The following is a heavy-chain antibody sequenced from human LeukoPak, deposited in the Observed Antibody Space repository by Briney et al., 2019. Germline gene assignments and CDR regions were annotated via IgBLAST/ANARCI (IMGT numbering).Heavy chain of an antibody. CDR3: ARRSVTTFDY. V-gene: IGHV3-23*01. D-gene: IGHD4-17*01. CDR1: GFTFSSYV. CDR2: ISGNDGST. Sequence: GGSLRLSCAASGFTFSSYVMSWVRQAPGRGLEWVSLISGNDGSTYYADSVKGRFTISRDNSKNTLYLQMSSLRADDTAVYYCARRSVTTFDYWGQGTLVTVSS. J-gene: IGHJ4*02.